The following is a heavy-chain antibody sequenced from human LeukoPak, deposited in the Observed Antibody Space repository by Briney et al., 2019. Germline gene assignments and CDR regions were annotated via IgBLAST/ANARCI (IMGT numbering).Heavy chain of an antibody. CDR2: IKHDGSEK. CDR1: GFTFSSYW. V-gene: IGHV3-7*01. CDR3: ARDEEGSAWYE. J-gene: IGHJ4*02. Sequence: PGGSLRLSCAASGFTFSSYWMSWVRQAPGKGLEWVANIKHDGSEKHYVDSVKGRFTISRDNAKNSLYLQMNSLRAEDTAVYYCARDEEGSAWYEWGQGALVTVSS. D-gene: IGHD6-13*01.